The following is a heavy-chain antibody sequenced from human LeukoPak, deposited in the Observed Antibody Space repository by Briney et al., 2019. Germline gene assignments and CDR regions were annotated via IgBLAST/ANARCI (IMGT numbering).Heavy chain of an antibody. CDR1: GFTFSSFA. D-gene: IGHD4-17*01. CDR2: ISPGGEET. J-gene: IGHJ5*01. Sequence: GGSLSLSCSASGFTFSSFAMNWVRQAPGKGLEWVSSISPGGEETYYADSVEGRYTISRDNSKNTLSLQMNSLRAEDTAVYYCAKQYIVTTWYWFGSWGQGTLVTVSS. CDR3: AKQYIVTTWYWFGS. V-gene: IGHV3-23*01.